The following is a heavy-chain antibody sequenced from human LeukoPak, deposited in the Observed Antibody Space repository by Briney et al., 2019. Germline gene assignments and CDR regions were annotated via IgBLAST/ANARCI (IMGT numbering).Heavy chain of an antibody. D-gene: IGHD6-6*01. CDR2: IYYSGST. V-gene: IGHV4-39*01. CDR1: GGSISSSSYY. CDR3: ARHQGAARSDY. Sequence: PSETLSLTCTVSGGSISSSSYYWGWIRQPPGKGLEWIGSIYYSGSTYYNPSLKSRVTISVDTSKNQFSLKLSSVTAADTAVYYCARHQGAARSDYWGQGTLVTVSS. J-gene: IGHJ4*02.